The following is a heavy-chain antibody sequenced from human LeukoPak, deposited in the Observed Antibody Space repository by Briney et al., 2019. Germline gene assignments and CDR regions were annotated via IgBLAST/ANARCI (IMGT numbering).Heavy chain of an antibody. V-gene: IGHV4-34*01. Sequence: SETLSLTCAVYGGSFSGYYWSWIRQPPGKGLEWIGEINHSGSTNCNPSLKSRVTISVDTSKNQFSLKLSSVTAADTAVYYCASLSTWWSPFDPWGQGTLVTVSS. D-gene: IGHD2-8*02. J-gene: IGHJ5*02. CDR3: ASLSTWWSPFDP. CDR2: INHSGST. CDR1: GGSFSGYY.